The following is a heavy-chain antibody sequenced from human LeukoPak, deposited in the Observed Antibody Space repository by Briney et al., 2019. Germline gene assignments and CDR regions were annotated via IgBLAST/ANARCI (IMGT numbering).Heavy chain of an antibody. V-gene: IGHV3-53*01. Sequence: PGGSLRLSCTASGFTFGDYGMSWFRQAPGKGLEWVSVIYSGGSTYYADSVKGRFTISRDNSKNTLYLQMNSLRAEDTAVYYCARGYSSGWYTFDYWGQGTLVTVSS. CDR2: IYSGGST. D-gene: IGHD6-19*01. CDR3: ARGYSSGWYTFDY. CDR1: GFTFGDYG. J-gene: IGHJ4*02.